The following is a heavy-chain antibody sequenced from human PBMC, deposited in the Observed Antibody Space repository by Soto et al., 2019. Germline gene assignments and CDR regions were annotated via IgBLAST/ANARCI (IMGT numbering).Heavy chain of an antibody. CDR2: ISGSGGST. V-gene: IGHV3-23*01. D-gene: IGHD3-3*01. CDR1: GFTFSSYA. CDR3: AKGYYDFRHKLHH. Sequence: LILSCAASGFTFSSYAMSWVRQAPGKGLEWVSAISGSGGSTYYADSVKGRFTISRDNSKNTLYLQVNSLRAEDTALYYGAKGYYDFRHKLHHWGQGTLVTVSS. J-gene: IGHJ5*02.